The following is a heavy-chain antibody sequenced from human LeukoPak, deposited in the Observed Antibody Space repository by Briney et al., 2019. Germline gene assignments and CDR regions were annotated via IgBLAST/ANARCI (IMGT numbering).Heavy chain of an antibody. CDR3: ATSDDAAGTS. D-gene: IGHD6-25*01. V-gene: IGHV3-7*01. CDR1: GFRFSTFW. Sequence: GGSLRLSCAASGFRFSTFWMSWVRQAPGKGLDWVANINQNGGVKHYVDSVKGRFTISRDNAKNSLYLQMTSLRADDTAVYYCATSDDAAGTSWGQGTLVTVSS. J-gene: IGHJ5*02. CDR2: INQNGGVK.